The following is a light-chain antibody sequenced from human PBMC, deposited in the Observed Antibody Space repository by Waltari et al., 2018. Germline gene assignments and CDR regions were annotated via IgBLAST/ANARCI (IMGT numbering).Light chain of an antibody. CDR1: NSNIGNNY. J-gene: IGLJ2*01. V-gene: IGLV1-51*01. CDR2: DNG. Sequence: QSVLTQPPSVSAAPGQKVTISCSGSNSNIGNNYVPWYQHVPGTAPKLVIFDNGERPSGIPDRFSGSKSGTSATLTITGLQTGDEANYYCGTWDARLSAVFGGGTKLTVL. CDR3: GTWDARLSAV.